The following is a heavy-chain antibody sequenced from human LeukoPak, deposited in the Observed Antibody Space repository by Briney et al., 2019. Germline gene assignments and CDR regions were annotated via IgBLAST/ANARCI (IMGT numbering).Heavy chain of an antibody. CDR1: GGSISGSSYY. D-gene: IGHD3-10*01. V-gene: IGHV4-39*01. J-gene: IGHJ4*02. CDR2: IYYSGST. CDR3: ARHYGP. Sequence: SETLSLTCTVSGGSISGSSYYWGWIRQPPGKGLEWIGSIYYSGSTYYNPSLKSRVTISVDTSKNQFSLKLNSVTATDTAVYFRARHYGPWGQGTLVTVSS.